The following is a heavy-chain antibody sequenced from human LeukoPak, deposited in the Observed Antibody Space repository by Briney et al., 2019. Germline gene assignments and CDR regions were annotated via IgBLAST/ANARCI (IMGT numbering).Heavy chain of an antibody. CDR3: ASGAIAAAGTPGDAFDI. CDR1: GYTFTSYD. J-gene: IGHJ3*02. CDR2: MNPNSGNT. Sequence: GASVKVSCKASGYTFTSYDINWVRQATGQGLEWMGWMNPNSGNTGYAQKFQGRVTMTRNTSISTAYMELSSLRSEDTAVYYCASGAIAAAGTPGDAFDIWGQGTMVTVSS. D-gene: IGHD6-13*01. V-gene: IGHV1-8*01.